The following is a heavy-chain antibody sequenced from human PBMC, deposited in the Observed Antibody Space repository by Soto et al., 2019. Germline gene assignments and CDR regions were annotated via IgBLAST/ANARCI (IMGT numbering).Heavy chain of an antibody. D-gene: IGHD3-9*01. Sequence: ASVKVSCKASGYTFTSYDINWVRQATGQGLEWMGWMNPNSGNTGYAQKFQGRVTMTRNTSISTAYMELSSLRSEDTAVYYCATSKDYDILTGLYGVDVWGQGTTVTVSS. CDR2: MNPNSGNT. J-gene: IGHJ6*02. CDR1: GYTFTSYD. V-gene: IGHV1-8*01. CDR3: ATSKDYDILTGLYGVDV.